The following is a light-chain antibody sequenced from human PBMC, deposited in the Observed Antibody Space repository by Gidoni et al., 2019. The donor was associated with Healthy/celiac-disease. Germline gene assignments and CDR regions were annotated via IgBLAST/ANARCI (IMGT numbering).Light chain of an antibody. CDR3: QQYNNWPPVT. Sequence: IVMTHSPATLSVSPVDRATLSCRASQSVSSNLAWYQQKPGHAPRLLIYGASTRATGIPARFSGSGAGTEFTITISSMQSEDFAVYYCQQYNNWPPVTFGQGTRLEIK. V-gene: IGKV3-15*01. CDR1: QSVSSN. CDR2: GAS. J-gene: IGKJ5*01.